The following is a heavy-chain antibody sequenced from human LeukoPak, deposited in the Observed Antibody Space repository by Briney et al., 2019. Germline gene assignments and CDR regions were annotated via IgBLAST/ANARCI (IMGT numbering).Heavy chain of an antibody. CDR3: ARRRIAGGFDP. Sequence: GGSLRLSCAASGFTFSGYGMHWVRQAPGKGLEWVAFVRYDSSNKYYADSVKGRFTISRDNSKNTLYLQMNSLRAEDTAVYYCARRRIAGGFDPWGQGTLVTVSS. J-gene: IGHJ5*02. D-gene: IGHD1-20*01. CDR1: GFTFSGYG. CDR2: VRYDSSNK. V-gene: IGHV3-30*02.